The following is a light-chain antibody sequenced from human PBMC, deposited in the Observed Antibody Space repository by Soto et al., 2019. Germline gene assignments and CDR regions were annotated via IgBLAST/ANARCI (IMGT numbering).Light chain of an antibody. CDR3: QQGDSCPLT. CDR2: TAS. CDR1: QGVGTC. J-gene: IGKJ4*01. V-gene: IGKV1-12*01. Sequence: DIQMTQSPSSVSASVGDRVTITCRASQGVGTCLAWYQQNPGEAPRFLSYTASTLHSGVPSRFSGSGCGTDFTLIITSLQPEDFATYYCQQGDSCPLTFGGGTKVEIK.